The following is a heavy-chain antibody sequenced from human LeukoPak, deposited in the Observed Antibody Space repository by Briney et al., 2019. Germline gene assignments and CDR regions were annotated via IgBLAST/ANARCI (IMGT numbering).Heavy chain of an antibody. V-gene: IGHV5-51*01. CDR2: IYPGDPDT. CDR3: ARHDCGGGSCYGWFDP. J-gene: IGHJ5*02. Sequence: GESLKISCKGSGYSFTSYWIGWVRQMPGKGLEWMGIIYPGDPDTTYSPSFQGQVTISADKSISTAYLQWSSLKASDTAMYYCARHDCGGGSCYGWFDPWGQGTLVTVSS. D-gene: IGHD2-15*01. CDR1: GYSFTSYW.